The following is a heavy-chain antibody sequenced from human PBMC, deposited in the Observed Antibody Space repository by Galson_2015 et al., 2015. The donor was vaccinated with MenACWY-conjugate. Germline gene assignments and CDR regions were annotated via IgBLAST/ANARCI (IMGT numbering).Heavy chain of an antibody. CDR3: ARGGCDLDY. V-gene: IGHV4-39*07. J-gene: IGHJ4*02. CDR1: GASISSRGYY. CDR2: RYNSGST. Sequence: SETLSLTCSVSGASISSRGYYWAWIRQPPGKGLEWIGTRYNSGSTYYNPSLMSGVTISVDTSKNQFSLKLISVTTADTAVYYCARGGCDLDYWGQGPLVTVSS. D-gene: IGHD2-15*01.